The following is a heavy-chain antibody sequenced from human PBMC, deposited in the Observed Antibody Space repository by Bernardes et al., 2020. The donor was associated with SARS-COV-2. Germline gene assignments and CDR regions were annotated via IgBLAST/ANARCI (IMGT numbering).Heavy chain of an antibody. V-gene: IGHV4-34*01. Sequence: SETLSLTCAVYGGSFSDYYWSWIRQPPGKGLEWIGEINRGGSTNYNPSLKSRVSISVDTSKRQFSLRLNSVTAADTAVYYCARVGRVKYYYDSGTYYFDAFDIWGQGTMVTVSS. CDR3: ARVGRVKYYYDSGTYYFDAFDI. D-gene: IGHD3-10*01. J-gene: IGHJ3*02. CDR2: INRGGST. CDR1: GGSFSDYY.